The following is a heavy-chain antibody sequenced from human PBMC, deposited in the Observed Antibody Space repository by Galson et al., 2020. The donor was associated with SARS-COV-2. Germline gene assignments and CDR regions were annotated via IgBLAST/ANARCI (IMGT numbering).Heavy chain of an antibody. CDR2: IYSGGST. J-gene: IGHJ4*02. D-gene: IGHD3-22*01. CDR1: FTVSSNY. V-gene: IGHV3-53*01. Sequence: FTVSSNYMSWVRQAPGKGLEWVSVIYSGGSTYYADSVKGRFTISRDNSKNTLYLQMNSLRAEDTAVYYCARDPSDSSGYYDYWGQGTLVTVSS. CDR3: ARDPSDSSGYYDY.